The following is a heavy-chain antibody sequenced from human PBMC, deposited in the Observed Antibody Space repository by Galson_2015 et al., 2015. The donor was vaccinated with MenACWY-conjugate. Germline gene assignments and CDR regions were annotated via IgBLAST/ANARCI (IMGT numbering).Heavy chain of an antibody. D-gene: IGHD2-2*01. J-gene: IGHJ3*02. CDR3: ARHDRTAPARSGAFDI. CDR1: GGSISSSSYY. CDR2: IYYSGST. V-gene: IGHV4-39*01. Sequence: SETLSLTCTVSGGSISSSSYYWDWIRQPPGRGLEWIGTIYYSGSTYYNSSIKSRVTISVDTSQNKFSLNLSSVTAADTAMYYCARHDRTAPARSGAFDIWGRGTMVTVSS.